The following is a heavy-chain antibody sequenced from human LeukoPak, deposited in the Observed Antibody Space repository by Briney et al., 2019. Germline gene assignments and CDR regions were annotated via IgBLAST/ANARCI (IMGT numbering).Heavy chain of an antibody. CDR3: AKDIRTYYDSSGYYDY. Sequence: GRSLRLSCAASGFTFDDYAMPWVRQAPGKGLEWVSGISWNSGSIGYADSVKGRFTISRDNAKNSLYLQMNSLRAEDTALYYCAKDIRTYYDSSGYYDYWGQGTLVTVSS. CDR1: GFTFDDYA. CDR2: ISWNSGSI. V-gene: IGHV3-9*01. D-gene: IGHD3-22*01. J-gene: IGHJ4*02.